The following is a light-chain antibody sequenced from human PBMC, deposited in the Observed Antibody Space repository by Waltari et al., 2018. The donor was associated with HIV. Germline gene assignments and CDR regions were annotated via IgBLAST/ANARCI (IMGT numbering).Light chain of an antibody. Sequence: DIQMTQSPSTLSASVRDRVTITCRASQSIATWLAWYQQRPGKAPKLLIYQASNTENGVPSRFSGSGSGTEFTLTISSLQPDDLATYDCEQYNSFPLTFGGGTKVEI. CDR3: EQYNSFPLT. J-gene: IGKJ4*01. CDR1: QSIATW. CDR2: QAS. V-gene: IGKV1-5*03.